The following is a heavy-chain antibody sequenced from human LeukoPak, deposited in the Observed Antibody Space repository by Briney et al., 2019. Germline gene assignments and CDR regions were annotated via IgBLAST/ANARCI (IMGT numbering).Heavy chain of an antibody. Sequence: PGGSLRLSCAVAGFTVSSNYMNWVRQAPGKWLEWVTLIYSGGSTYYADSVKGRFTISRDNSKNTLFLQMNSLRAEDTAVYYCARTPVVGVDFDYWGQGTLVTVSS. V-gene: IGHV3-66*02. D-gene: IGHD1-26*01. CDR3: ARTPVVGVDFDY. J-gene: IGHJ4*02. CDR2: IYSGGST. CDR1: GFTVSSNY.